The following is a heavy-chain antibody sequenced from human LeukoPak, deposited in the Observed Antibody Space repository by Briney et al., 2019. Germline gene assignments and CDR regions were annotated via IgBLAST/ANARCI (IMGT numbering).Heavy chain of an antibody. J-gene: IGHJ6*03. CDR1: GGSISSGDYY. D-gene: IGHD7-27*01. CDR3: ATPKWGGDMDV. CDR2: IDTSGIT. Sequence: SETLSLTCTVSGGSISSGDYYWSWIRQPAGKGLEWIGRIDTSGITNYNPSFRSRVTMSLDTSKNQFSLKLSSVTAADTAVYYCATPKWGGDMDVWGKGTTVTVSS. V-gene: IGHV4-61*02.